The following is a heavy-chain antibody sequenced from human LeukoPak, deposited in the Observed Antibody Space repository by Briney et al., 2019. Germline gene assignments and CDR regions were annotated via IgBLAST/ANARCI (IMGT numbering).Heavy chain of an antibody. CDR1: GFTFSSYW. CDR3: ARAGVLRFGELYHY. CDR2: IKQDGSEK. D-gene: IGHD3-10*01. Sequence: GGSLRLSCAASGFTFSSYWMSWVRQAPGKGLEWAANIKQDGSEKYYVDSVKGRFTISRDNAKNSLYLQMNSLRAEDTAVYYCARAGVLRFGELYHYWGQGSLVTVSS. J-gene: IGHJ4*02. V-gene: IGHV3-7*01.